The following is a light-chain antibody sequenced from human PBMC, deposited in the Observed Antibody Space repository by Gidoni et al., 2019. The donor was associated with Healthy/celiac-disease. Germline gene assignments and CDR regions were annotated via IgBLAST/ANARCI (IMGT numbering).Light chain of an antibody. V-gene: IGKV3-11*01. J-gene: IGKJ1*01. Sequence: EIVLTQSPATLSLSPGERATLSCRASQSVSSYLAWYQQKPGQAPRLLIYDASNRATGIPARFSGSGSGTDFTLTISNLEPEDFAVYYCQQRSNWPPWTFGQXTKVGIK. CDR1: QSVSSY. CDR3: QQRSNWPPWT. CDR2: DAS.